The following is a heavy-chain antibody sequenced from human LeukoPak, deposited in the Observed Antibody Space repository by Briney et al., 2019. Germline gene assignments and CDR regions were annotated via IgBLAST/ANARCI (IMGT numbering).Heavy chain of an antibody. J-gene: IGHJ4*02. CDR3: ARGFPTYGKVGFDY. D-gene: IGHD3-10*01. CDR2: INHSGST. V-gene: IGHV4-34*01. Sequence: SETLSLTCAVYGGSFSGYYWSWIRQPPGKGLEWVGEINHSGSTNYNPSRKSRDTISVDTYKNQFSLKLSSVTAADTAVYYCARGFPTYGKVGFDYWGQGTLVTVSS. CDR1: GGSFSGYY.